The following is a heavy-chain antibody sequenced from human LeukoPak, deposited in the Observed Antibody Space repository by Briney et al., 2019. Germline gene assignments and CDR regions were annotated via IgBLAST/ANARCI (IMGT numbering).Heavy chain of an antibody. CDR3: ARDRGWYELGYHFDY. J-gene: IGHJ4*02. D-gene: IGHD6-19*01. Sequence: PGGSLRLSCAASGFTFSSYAMHWVRQAPGKGLEWVAVISYDGSNKYYADSVKGRFTISRDNSKNTLYLQMNSLRAEDTAVYYCARDRGWYELGYHFDYWGQGTLVTVSS. V-gene: IGHV3-30-3*01. CDR1: GFTFSSYA. CDR2: ISYDGSNK.